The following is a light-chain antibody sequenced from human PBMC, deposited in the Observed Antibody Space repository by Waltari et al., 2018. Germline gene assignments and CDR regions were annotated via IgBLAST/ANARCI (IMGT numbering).Light chain of an antibody. V-gene: IGKV3-11*01. CDR1: QSVSSY. CDR3: QQRSNWPSALT. CDR2: DAS. Sequence: EIVLTQSPATLSLSPGERVTLSCRASQSVSSYLAWYQQKPGQAPRLLIYDASNRATGIPARFSGSGSGTDFTLTISSLEPEDFAVYYCQQRSNWPSALTFGGGTKVEIK. J-gene: IGKJ4*01.